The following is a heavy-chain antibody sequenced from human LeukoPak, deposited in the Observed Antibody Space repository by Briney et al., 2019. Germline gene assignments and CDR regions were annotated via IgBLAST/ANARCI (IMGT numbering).Heavy chain of an antibody. CDR1: GGYIRGYY. V-gene: IGHV4-34*01. CDR3: ARATMGY. Sequence: PSETLPLTCGVYGGYIRGYYWCWLRQTTGKGLEWIGEINHSGSTNYNPSLKSRVTISVDTSKNQFSLKLSSVTAADTAVYYCARATMGYWGQGTLVTVSS. D-gene: IGHD3-10*01. J-gene: IGHJ4*02. CDR2: INHSGST.